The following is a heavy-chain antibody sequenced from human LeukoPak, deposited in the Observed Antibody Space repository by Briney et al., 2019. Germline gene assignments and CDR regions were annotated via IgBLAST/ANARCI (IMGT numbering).Heavy chain of an antibody. V-gene: IGHV4-39*07. Sequence: SGTLSLTCSVSGASINSGAFFWGWIRQSPGMGLQWIASIYHNGSTYYTPSLKSRLTMSLDMSKNHFSLRLKSVTAADTAVYYCAREEFGTALFDLWGQGTLVTVSS. CDR1: GASINSGAFF. D-gene: IGHD1-7*01. CDR3: AREEFGTALFDL. CDR2: IYHNGST. J-gene: IGHJ5*02.